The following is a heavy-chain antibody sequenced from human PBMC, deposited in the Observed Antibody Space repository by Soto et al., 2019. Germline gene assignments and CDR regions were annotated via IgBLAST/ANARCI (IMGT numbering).Heavy chain of an antibody. CDR2: INTSSINI. V-gene: IGHV3-21*01. Sequence: GGSLRLSCEASGFTFSSYSMNWVRQAPGKGLEWVSYINTSSINIYYADSVKGRFTISRDNAKNSLYLQMNSLRTEDTAVYYCARDRDEVWTGYLSSDMDVWGQGTTVTVSS. D-gene: IGHD3-3*01. J-gene: IGHJ6*02. CDR3: ARDRDEVWTGYLSSDMDV. CDR1: GFTFSSYS.